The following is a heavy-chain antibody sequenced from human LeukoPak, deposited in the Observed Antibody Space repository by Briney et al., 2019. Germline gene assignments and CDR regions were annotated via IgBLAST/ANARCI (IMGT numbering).Heavy chain of an antibody. Sequence: GRSLRLSCAASGFTFSSYAMHWVRQAPGKGLEWVAVISYDGSNKYYADSVKGRFTISRDNSKNTLYLQMNSLRAEDTAVYYCARDTLYYDILTGYDDYWGQGTLVTVPS. J-gene: IGHJ4*02. V-gene: IGHV3-30-3*01. CDR1: GFTFSSYA. CDR3: ARDTLYYDILTGYDDY. D-gene: IGHD3-9*01. CDR2: ISYDGSNK.